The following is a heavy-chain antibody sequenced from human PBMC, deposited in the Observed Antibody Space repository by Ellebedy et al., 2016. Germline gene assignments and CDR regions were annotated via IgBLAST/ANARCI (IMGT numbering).Heavy chain of an antibody. CDR2: IYYHGNT. Sequence: SETLSLTXIVSAGYVATSSSHYWVWIRQPPGKGLEWIGSIYYHGNTFSNPSLKGRVTISVDTSRKDVSLKLSSVTAADTAVYFCARSSDYSDGRGYYPNWFDPWGQGTLVTVSS. D-gene: IGHD3-22*01. CDR1: AGYVATSSSHY. J-gene: IGHJ5*02. CDR3: ARSSDYSDGRGYYPNWFDP. V-gene: IGHV4-39*02.